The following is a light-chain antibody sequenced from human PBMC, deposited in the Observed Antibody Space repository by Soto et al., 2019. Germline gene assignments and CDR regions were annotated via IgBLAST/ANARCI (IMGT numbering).Light chain of an antibody. CDR1: QHISNN. V-gene: IGKV1-33*01. Sequence: DIQIAPSPSSLSASVGERVTSTCQASQHISNNLNWHKQKQGKAPKLLIYDESNLETGVTSRFGGGGSGTDFTLTIRSMQTEDIEKYYCKKSDNLHITCGGGHTGDIK. CDR2: DES. CDR3: KKSDNLHIT. J-gene: IGKJ4*01.